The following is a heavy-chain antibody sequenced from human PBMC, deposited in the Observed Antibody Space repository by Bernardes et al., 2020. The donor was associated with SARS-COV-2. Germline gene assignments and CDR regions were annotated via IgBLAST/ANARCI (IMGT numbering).Heavy chain of an antibody. CDR1: GFSFSDYY. CDR3: VRDRAEFWSGYEDYYGLDV. D-gene: IGHD3-3*01. V-gene: IGHV3-11*06. J-gene: IGHJ6*02. Sequence: GGSLRLSCKGSGFSFSDYYMSWIRQAPGKGLEWVSHISGADSYTDYADSVQGRFTISKDNAKTSVYLDMNSLGVDDTAVYYCVRDRAEFWSGYEDYYGLDVWGQGTTVIVSS. CDR2: ISGADSYT.